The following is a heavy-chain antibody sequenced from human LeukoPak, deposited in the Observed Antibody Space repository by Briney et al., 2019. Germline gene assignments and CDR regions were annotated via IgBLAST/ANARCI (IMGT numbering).Heavy chain of an antibody. D-gene: IGHD3-10*01. J-gene: IGHJ4*02. CDR3: ARGRGSGPSGY. CDR2: IKQDGSEK. V-gene: IGHV3-7*01. CDR1: GFTFSSYW. Sequence: GGSLRLSCAASGFTFSSYWMSWVRQAPGKGLEWVANIKQDGSEKYYVDSVKGRFTISRDNSKNTLYLQMNSLRAEDTAVYYCARGRGSGPSGYWGQGTLVTVSS.